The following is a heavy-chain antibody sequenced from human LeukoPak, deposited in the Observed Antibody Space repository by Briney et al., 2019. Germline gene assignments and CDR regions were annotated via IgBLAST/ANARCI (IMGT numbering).Heavy chain of an antibody. V-gene: IGHV4-39*01. D-gene: IGHD1-26*01. CDR2: MYFSGST. J-gene: IGHJ4*02. Sequence: SETLSLTCTVSGGSVSSSFYYWGWIRQPPGKGLEWIGSMYFSGSTHYNPSLKSRVTISVDTSKNQFSLKLTSVTAADTAVYYCANAASYSVDYWGQGTLVTVAS. CDR1: GGSVSSSFYY. CDR3: ANAASYSVDY.